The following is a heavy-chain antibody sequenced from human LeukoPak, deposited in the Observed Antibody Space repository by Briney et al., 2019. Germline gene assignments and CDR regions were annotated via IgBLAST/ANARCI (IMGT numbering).Heavy chain of an antibody. V-gene: IGHV4-59*01. CDR3: ASSSIAAPGRYYYYMDV. CDR2: IYYSGST. Sequence: SETLSLTCTVSGGSISSYYWSWIRQPPGKGLEWIGYIYYSGSTNYNPSLKSRVTISVDTSKNQFSLKLSSVTAADTAVYYCASSSIAAPGRYYYYMDVWGKGTTVTVSS. CDR1: GGSISSYY. J-gene: IGHJ6*03. D-gene: IGHD6-6*01.